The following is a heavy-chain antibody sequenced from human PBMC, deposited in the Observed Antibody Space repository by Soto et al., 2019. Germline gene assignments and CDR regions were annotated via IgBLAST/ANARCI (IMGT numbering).Heavy chain of an antibody. CDR3: ARGGDYYFDS. CDR1: GGSISSGGFS. CDR2: IYHFGGT. J-gene: IGHJ4*02. Sequence: SETLSLTCAVSGGSISSGGFSWSWIRQPPGKGPEWIGYIYHFGGTYYNPSLKSRVSISLDRSKNEFSLEVRSVTAADTAVYYCARGGDYYFDSWGQGTLVTVSS. V-gene: IGHV4-30-2*01. D-gene: IGHD2-21*02.